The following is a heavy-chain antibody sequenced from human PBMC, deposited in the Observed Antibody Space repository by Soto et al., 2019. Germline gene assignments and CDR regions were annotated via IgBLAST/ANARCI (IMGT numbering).Heavy chain of an antibody. V-gene: IGHV4-59*01. CDR3: ARDLGYSYGYFDY. J-gene: IGHJ4*02. Sequence: SETLSLTCTVSGGSIKSYYWSWIRQPPGKGLEWIGSIYYSGSTNYNPSLKSRLTISLDTSKNQFSLKLSSVTAADTAVYYCARDLGYSYGYFDYWGQGALVTVSS. CDR2: IYYSGST. CDR1: GGSIKSYY. D-gene: IGHD5-18*01.